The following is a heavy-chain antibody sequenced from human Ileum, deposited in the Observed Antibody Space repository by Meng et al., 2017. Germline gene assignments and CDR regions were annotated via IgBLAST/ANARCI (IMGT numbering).Heavy chain of an antibody. V-gene: IGHV4-4*02. J-gene: IGHJ4*02. CDR1: GPSSSSGAW. CDR2: MNLGGSP. Sequence: PRLVTPSGRCSLPTQYPGPSSSSGAWWCWVLQPPGKGLEWIAEMNLGGSPNYNPPLKSRVTMSVDKSNDHLSLQLTSVTAADTAVYYCAHIFDSWGQGTLVTVSS. CDR3: AHIFDS.